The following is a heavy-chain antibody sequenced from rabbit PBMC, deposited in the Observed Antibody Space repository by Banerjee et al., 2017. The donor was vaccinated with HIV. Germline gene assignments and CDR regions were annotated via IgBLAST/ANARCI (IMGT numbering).Heavy chain of an antibody. D-gene: IGHD4-2*01. Sequence: QEQLVESGGGLVTLGGSLKLSCKASGIDFSTYGISWVRQAPGKGLEWIGCIHTGSGHTYYASWAKGRFTISKTSSTTVTLQMTSLTAADTATCFCARGSAYAGAGYALWGQGTLVTVS. CDR3: ARGSAYAGAGYAL. J-gene: IGHJ3*01. CDR2: IHTGSGHT. CDR1: GIDFSTYG. V-gene: IGHV1S45*01.